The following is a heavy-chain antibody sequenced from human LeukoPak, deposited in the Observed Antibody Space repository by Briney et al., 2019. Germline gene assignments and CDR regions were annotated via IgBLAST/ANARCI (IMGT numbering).Heavy chain of an antibody. CDR3: ARRNDFDI. CDR2: IYYSGNT. Sequence: KPSETLSLTCTVSGGSISGDHWNWIRQPPGKGLEWIGNIYYSGNTNYNPSLKSRVTISVDMSKNQFSLKLSSVTAADTAVYYCARRNDFDIWGQGTMVTVSS. CDR1: GGSISGDH. V-gene: IGHV4-59*08. J-gene: IGHJ3*02.